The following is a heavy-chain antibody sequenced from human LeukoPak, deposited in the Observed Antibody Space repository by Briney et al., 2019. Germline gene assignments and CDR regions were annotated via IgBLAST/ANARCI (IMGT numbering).Heavy chain of an antibody. CDR1: GYTFTNYG. CDR3: ARAKDYYDSSGYQYYFDY. Sequence: ASVKVSCKASGYTFTNYGITWVRQAPGQGLEWMGWISASNGDTHYSEKFQDRITVTTDTSTSTAYMELRSLRSDDTAVYYCARAKDYYDSSGYQYYFDYWGQGTLVTVSS. D-gene: IGHD3-22*01. J-gene: IGHJ4*02. CDR2: ISASNGDT. V-gene: IGHV1-18*01.